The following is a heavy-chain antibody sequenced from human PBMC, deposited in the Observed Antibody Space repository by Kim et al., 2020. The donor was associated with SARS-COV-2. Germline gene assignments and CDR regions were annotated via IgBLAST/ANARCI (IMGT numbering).Heavy chain of an antibody. Sequence: SETLSLTCTVSGGSISSTTYYWGWIRQPPGKGLEWIGSIYYSGTTYDNPSLKSRVTISVDTSKNQFSLKLTSVTAADTAVYYCATLGSMVRGVNVFDYWGQGTLVTVSS. J-gene: IGHJ4*02. V-gene: IGHV4-39*01. CDR1: GGSISSTTYY. D-gene: IGHD3-10*01. CDR2: IYYSGTT. CDR3: ATLGSMVRGVNVFDY.